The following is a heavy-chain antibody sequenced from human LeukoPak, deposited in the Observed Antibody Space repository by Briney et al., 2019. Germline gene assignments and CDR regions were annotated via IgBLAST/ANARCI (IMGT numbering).Heavy chain of an antibody. V-gene: IGHV3-23*01. CDR1: RFTFGSYA. J-gene: IGHJ2*01. Sequence: PGGSLRLSCVSRFTFGSYAMTWVRQAPGKGLEWVSTLSGSGDSTYYADSVKGRFTISRDNSKNTLYLQMNSLRAEDTAVYYCAKVLRAWYFDLWGRGTLVTVSS. CDR3: AKVLRAWYFDL. CDR2: LSGSGDST.